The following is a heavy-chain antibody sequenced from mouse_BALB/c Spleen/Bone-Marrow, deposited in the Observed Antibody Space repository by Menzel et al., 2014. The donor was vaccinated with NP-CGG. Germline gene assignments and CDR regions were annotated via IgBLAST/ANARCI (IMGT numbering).Heavy chain of an antibody. D-gene: IGHD2-1*01. J-gene: IGHJ4*01. CDR2: INPSNGVN. CDR3: SRGGNFDVMDY. V-gene: IGHV1S81*02. CDR1: GYTFTSYY. Sequence: QVQLQQSGAELVKPGASVKLSCKASGYTFTSYYMYWVNQRPGQGLEWIGGINPSNGVNNFNEKFKSKASLTVDKSSSTAYMQLSSLTSEDSAVYYCSRGGNFDVMDYWGQGTSVTASS.